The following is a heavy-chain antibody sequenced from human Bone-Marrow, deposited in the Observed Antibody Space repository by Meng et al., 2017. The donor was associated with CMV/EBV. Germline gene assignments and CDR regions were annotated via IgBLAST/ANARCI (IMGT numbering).Heavy chain of an antibody. D-gene: IGHD3-22*01. J-gene: IGHJ6*02. CDR2: ISYDGSNK. CDR3: ARAGDSSGYLARDGMDV. V-gene: IGHV3-30*04. Sequence: GGSLRLSCAASGFTFSSYAMHWVRQAPGKGLEWVAVISYDGSNKYYADSVKGRFTISRDNSKNTLYLQMNSLRAEDTAVYYCARAGDSSGYLARDGMDVWGQGTTVTVSS. CDR1: GFTFSSYA.